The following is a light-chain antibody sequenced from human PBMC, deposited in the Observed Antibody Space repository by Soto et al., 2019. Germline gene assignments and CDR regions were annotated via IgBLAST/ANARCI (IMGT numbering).Light chain of an antibody. CDR1: QSVRSTS. J-gene: IGKJ5*01. V-gene: IGKV3-20*01. Sequence: IEFTQSQGTFALSLLERAHLCCTARQSVRSTSLAWYQQKPGQAPRLLIYGASSRATGVPHRFCGGGSGTDYTLTISRLETQDFSVYYCQHYGSSPPITFGQGTRLEIK. CDR3: QHYGSSPPIT. CDR2: GAS.